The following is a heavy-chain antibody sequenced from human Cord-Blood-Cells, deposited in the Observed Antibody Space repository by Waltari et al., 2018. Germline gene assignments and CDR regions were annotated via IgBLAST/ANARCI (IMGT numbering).Heavy chain of an antibody. CDR1: GGSFSGYY. V-gene: IGHV4-34*01. CDR3: ARFDY. J-gene: IGHJ4*02. CDR2: INHSGST. Sequence: QVQLQQWGAGLLKPSETLSLTCAVYGGSFSGYYWSLIRQPPGKGMEWIGEINHSGSTNYNPSIKSRVTISVDSSKNQFSLKLSSVTAADTAVYYCARFDYWGQGTLVTVSS.